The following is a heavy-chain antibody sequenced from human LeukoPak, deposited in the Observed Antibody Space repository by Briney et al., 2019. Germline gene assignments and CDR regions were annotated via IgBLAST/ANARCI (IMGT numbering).Heavy chain of an antibody. CDR3: ARRSYYYGMDV. Sequence: SETLSLTCTVSGGSISSYYWSWIRQPPGKGLEWIGYTYYSGSTNYNPSLKSRVTISVDTSKNQFSLKLSSVTAADTPVYYCARRSYYYGMDVWGQGTTVTVSS. V-gene: IGHV4-59*08. J-gene: IGHJ6*02. CDR1: GGSISSYY. CDR2: TYYSGST.